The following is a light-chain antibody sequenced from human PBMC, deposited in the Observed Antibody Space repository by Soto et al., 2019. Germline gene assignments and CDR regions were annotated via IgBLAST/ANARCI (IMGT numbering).Light chain of an antibody. CDR1: SSDVWAYNY. J-gene: IGLJ1*01. Sequence: QSALTQPASGSGSLGRSITISCTGTSSDVWAYNYGSWFQRQRGKAPELMISEVSNRPSGVSNRFSGSKSGNTASLIIPGLQAQPEADYDCCSFTSITTNVIGTGTKVTVL. V-gene: IGLV2-14*01. CDR3: CSFTSITTNV. CDR2: EVS.